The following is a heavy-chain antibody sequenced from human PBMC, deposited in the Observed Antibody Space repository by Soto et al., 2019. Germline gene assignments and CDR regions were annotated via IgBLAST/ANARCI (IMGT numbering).Heavy chain of an antibody. Sequence: SVKVSCKASGGTFSSYTISWVRQAPGQGLEWMGRIIPILGIANYAQKFQGRVTITADKSTSTAYMELSSLRSEDTAVYYCARVPAAAVTYYYYGMDVWGQGTTVTVSS. V-gene: IGHV1-69*02. D-gene: IGHD6-13*01. CDR1: GGTFSSYT. J-gene: IGHJ6*02. CDR2: IIPILGIA. CDR3: ARVPAAAVTYYYYGMDV.